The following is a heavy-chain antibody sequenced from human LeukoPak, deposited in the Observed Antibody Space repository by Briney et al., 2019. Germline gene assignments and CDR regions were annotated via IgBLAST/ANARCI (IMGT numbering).Heavy chain of an antibody. D-gene: IGHD6-19*01. J-gene: IGHJ4*02. CDR3: ARDSLPMAVTGPFDH. CDR1: GFTFSSYA. V-gene: IGHV3-23*01. Sequence: PGGSLRLSCAASGFTFSSYAMSWVRQAPGMGLEWVSAIGASDCNTYYADSVKGRFTISRDNSKNSLYLQINSLRAEDTAIYYCARDSLPMAVTGPFDHWGQGALVTVSS. CDR2: IGASDCNT.